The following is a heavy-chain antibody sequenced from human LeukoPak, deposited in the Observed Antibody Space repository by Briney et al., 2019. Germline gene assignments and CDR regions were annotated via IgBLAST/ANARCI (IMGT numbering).Heavy chain of an antibody. CDR2: INSDGGSI. J-gene: IGHJ4*02. Sequence: PGGSLRLSCAASGFTFSSYWMHWVRQAPGKGLVWVSRINSDGGSISYADSVKGRFTISRDNAKNTVYLQMNSLRDEDTAVYYCARDRGSTEFDYWGQGTLVTVSS. V-gene: IGHV3-74*01. CDR1: GFTFSSYW. D-gene: IGHD3-10*01. CDR3: ARDRGSTEFDY.